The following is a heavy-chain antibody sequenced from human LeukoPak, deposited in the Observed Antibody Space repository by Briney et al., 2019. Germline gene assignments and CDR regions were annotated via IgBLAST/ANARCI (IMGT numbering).Heavy chain of an antibody. V-gene: IGHV4-39*01. CDR1: GGSISNTNYY. D-gene: IGHD2/OR15-2a*01. Sequence: SETLSHTCTVSGGSISNTNYYWGWIRQPPGKGLEWIGTIYYSGTTYSNPSLKSRVTISVDTSTNQFSLKVRSVTAADTAVYYCARRLHFYALFDYWGQGTLVTVSS. CDR3: ARRLHFYALFDY. CDR2: IYYSGTT. J-gene: IGHJ4*02.